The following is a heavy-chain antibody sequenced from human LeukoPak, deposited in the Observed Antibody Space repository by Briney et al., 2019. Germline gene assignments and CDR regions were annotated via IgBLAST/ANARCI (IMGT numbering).Heavy chain of an antibody. D-gene: IGHD5/OR15-5a*01. V-gene: IGHV1-69*04. Sequence: GASVKVSCKASGGTFSSYTISWVRQAPGQGLEWMGRIIPILGIANYAQKFQGRVTITADKSTSSAYMELSSLRSEDTAVYYCARDETGLPEERYYYYYGMDVWGQGTTVTVSS. CDR2: IIPILGIA. J-gene: IGHJ6*02. CDR1: GGTFSSYT. CDR3: ARDETGLPEERYYYYYGMDV.